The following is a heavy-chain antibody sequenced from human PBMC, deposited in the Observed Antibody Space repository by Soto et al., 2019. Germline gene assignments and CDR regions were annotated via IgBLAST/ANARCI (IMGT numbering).Heavy chain of an antibody. CDR3: ARVMYPKAYFDY. V-gene: IGHV1-46*01. CDR2: INPGGGST. CDR1: GYTFTSYY. D-gene: IGHD2-8*01. J-gene: IGHJ4*02. Sequence: ASVKVSCKASGYTFTSYYMHWVRQAPGQGLEWMGIINPGGGSTSYAQKFQGRVTMTRGTSTSTVYMELSSLRSEDTAVYYCARVMYPKAYFDYWGQGTLVTVSS.